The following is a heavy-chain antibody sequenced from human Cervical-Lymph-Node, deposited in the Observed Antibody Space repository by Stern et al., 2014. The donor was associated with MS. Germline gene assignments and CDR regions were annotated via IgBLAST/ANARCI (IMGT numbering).Heavy chain of an antibody. Sequence: VQLVESGAEVKKPGASVKISCQASGYIFTTFYINWVRQAPGQGLEWMGRIDPNTGETDYLQKFQGRVTMTRDMSINTAYMEVSRLTSDDTAVYYCATVINYGMLIVQPSPSGLDHWGQGTLVTVSS. D-gene: IGHD3-22*01. V-gene: IGHV1-2*06. J-gene: IGHJ4*02. CDR3: ATVINYGMLIVQPSPSGLDH. CDR2: IDPNTGET. CDR1: GYIFTTFY.